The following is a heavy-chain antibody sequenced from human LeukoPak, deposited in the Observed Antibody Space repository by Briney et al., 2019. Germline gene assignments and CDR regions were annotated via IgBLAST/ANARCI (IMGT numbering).Heavy chain of an antibody. J-gene: IGHJ4*02. Sequence: PSETLSLTCAVSGGSISSGGYSWSWIRQPPGKGLEWIGYIYHSGSTYYNPSLKSRVTISVDTSKNQFSLKLSSVTAADTAVYYCARSTLYSGSYYVDYWGQGTQVTVSS. CDR2: IYHSGST. CDR1: GGSISSGGYS. D-gene: IGHD1-26*01. CDR3: ARSTLYSGSYYVDY. V-gene: IGHV4-30-2*01.